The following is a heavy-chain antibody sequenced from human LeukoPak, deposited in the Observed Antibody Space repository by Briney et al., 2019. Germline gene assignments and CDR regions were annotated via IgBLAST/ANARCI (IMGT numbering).Heavy chain of an antibody. J-gene: IGHJ4*02. D-gene: IGHD2-15*01. CDR2: INPNSGGT. CDR1: GYTFTGYY. Sequence: ASVKVSCKASGYTFTGYYMHWVRQAPGQGLEWMGRINPNSGGTNYAQKFQGRVTMTRDTSISTAYMELSRLRSDDTAVYYCASFGVCSGGSYYSTYWSDYWGQGTLVTVSS. V-gene: IGHV1-2*06. CDR3: ASFGVCSGGSYYSTYWSDY.